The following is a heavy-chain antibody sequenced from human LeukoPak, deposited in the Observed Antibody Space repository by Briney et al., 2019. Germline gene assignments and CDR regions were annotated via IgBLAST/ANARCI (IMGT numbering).Heavy chain of an antibody. Sequence: PSETLSLTCTVSSVSFSSYYWSWIRQAAGKGLEWIGRIYTSGTTNYNPSLKSRVTMPVDTSRNQFSLKLSSVTAADTAAYYCARGPYCGGDCYFAYWGQGTLVTVSS. CDR2: IYTSGTT. V-gene: IGHV4-4*07. CDR3: ARGPYCGGDCYFAY. J-gene: IGHJ4*02. D-gene: IGHD2-21*01. CDR1: SVSFSSYY.